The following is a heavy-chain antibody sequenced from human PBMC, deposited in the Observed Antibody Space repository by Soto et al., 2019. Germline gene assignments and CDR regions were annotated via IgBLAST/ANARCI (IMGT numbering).Heavy chain of an antibody. V-gene: IGHV3-23*01. D-gene: IGHD6-13*01. J-gene: IGHJ4*02. Sequence: GGSLRLSCVASGFIFRDYAMSWVRQAPGKGLEWVAAILGNGGDTGYADSVKGRFTISRDNYQNTLYLRLNSLRDEDTAVYYCARPSMLASGTYWGQGTLVTVS. CDR2: ILGNGGDT. CDR3: ARPSMLASGTY. CDR1: GFIFRDYA.